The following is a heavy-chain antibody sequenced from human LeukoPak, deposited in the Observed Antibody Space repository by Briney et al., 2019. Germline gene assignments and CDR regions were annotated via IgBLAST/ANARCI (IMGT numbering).Heavy chain of an antibody. CDR1: GFTFDDYG. J-gene: IGHJ4*02. V-gene: IGHV3-20*04. D-gene: IGHD3-10*01. Sequence: PGGSLRLSCAASGFTFDDYGMSWVRQAPGKGLEWVSDINWNGVSTGYGDSLKGRFTISRDNAKNTLYLQMNSLRAEDTAVYYCARDLLMVRGVISSYWGQGTLVTVSS. CDR3: ARDLLMVRGVISSY. CDR2: INWNGVST.